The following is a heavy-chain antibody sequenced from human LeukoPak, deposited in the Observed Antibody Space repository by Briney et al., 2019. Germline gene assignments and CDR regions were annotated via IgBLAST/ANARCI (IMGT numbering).Heavy chain of an antibody. CDR2: ISGSGGST. Sequence: GGSLRLSCAASGFTFSSYAMSWVRQAPGKGLEWVSAISGSGGSTYYADSVKGRFTISRDNSKNALYLQMNSLRAEDTAVYYCAKVGSVAAAGTYHVDYWGQGTLVTVSS. V-gene: IGHV3-23*01. D-gene: IGHD6-13*01. CDR1: GFTFSSYA. J-gene: IGHJ4*02. CDR3: AKVGSVAAAGTYHVDY.